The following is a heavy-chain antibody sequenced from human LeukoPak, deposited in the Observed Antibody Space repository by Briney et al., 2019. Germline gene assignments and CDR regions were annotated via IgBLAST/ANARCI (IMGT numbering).Heavy chain of an antibody. CDR1: GGSVSSGSYY. J-gene: IGHJ4*02. Sequence: PSETLSLTCTVSGGSVSSGSYYWSWIWQPPGKGLEWIGYIYHSGTTNYNPSLKSRVTISIDTSKNQFSLELTSVTAADTAVYYCAKISRYAWDFDYWGQGTLVTVSS. D-gene: IGHD3-16*01. CDR2: IYHSGTT. V-gene: IGHV4-61*01. CDR3: AKISRYAWDFDY.